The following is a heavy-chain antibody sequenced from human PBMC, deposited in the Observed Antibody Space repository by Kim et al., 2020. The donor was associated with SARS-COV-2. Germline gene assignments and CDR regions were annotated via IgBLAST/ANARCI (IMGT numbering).Heavy chain of an antibody. V-gene: IGHV3-33*06. Sequence: GGSLRLSCAASGFTFSSYGMHWVRQAPGKGLEGVAVIWYDGSNKYYADSVKGRFTISRDNSKNTLYLQMNSLRAEDTAVYYCAKDLGRYGGNSPLDYYYGMDVWGQGTTVTVSS. CDR1: GFTFSSYG. J-gene: IGHJ6*02. CDR2: IWYDGSNK. D-gene: IGHD4-17*01. CDR3: AKDLGRYGGNSPLDYYYGMDV.